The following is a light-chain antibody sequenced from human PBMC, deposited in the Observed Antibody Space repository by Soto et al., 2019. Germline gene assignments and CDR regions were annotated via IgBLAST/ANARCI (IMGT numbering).Light chain of an antibody. V-gene: IGKV3-20*01. Sequence: EIVLAQSPGTLSLSPGERATLSCRASQSVTSTYLAWYQQRPGQAPRLLVYATSSRAVGVPDRFTGSGSGTDFTPTTSRLEPEDFAVYYCQHYGRSPMFGQGTKVEIK. CDR1: QSVTSTY. J-gene: IGKJ1*01. CDR3: QHYGRSPM. CDR2: ATS.